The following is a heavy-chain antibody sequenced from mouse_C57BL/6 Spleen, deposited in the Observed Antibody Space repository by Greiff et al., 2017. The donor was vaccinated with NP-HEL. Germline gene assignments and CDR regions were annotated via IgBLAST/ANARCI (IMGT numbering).Heavy chain of an antibody. J-gene: IGHJ2*01. V-gene: IGHV1-69*01. CDR3: ARRDGNYVGGYYFDY. CDR2: IDPSDSYT. Sequence: QVQLQQPGAELVMPGASVKLSCKASGYTFTSYWMHWVKQRPGQGLEWIGEIDPSDSYTNYNQKFKGKSTLTVDKSSSTAYMQLSSLTSEDSAVYYCARRDGNYVGGYYFDYWGQGTTLTVSS. D-gene: IGHD2-1*01. CDR1: GYTFTSYW.